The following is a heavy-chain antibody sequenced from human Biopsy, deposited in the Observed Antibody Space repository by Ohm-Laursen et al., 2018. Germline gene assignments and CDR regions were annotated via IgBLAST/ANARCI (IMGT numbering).Heavy chain of an antibody. CDR1: GGSISSYY. CDR2: IYYTGST. J-gene: IGHJ2*01. CDR3: ARHAPSYSGSYWRYFDL. V-gene: IGHV4-59*08. D-gene: IGHD1-26*01. Sequence: SETLSLTCTVSGGSISSYYWSWIRQPSGKGLEWIGYIYYTGSTNYNPSLKSRVTISVDTSMNPLSLRLTSVTAADTAVYYCARHAPSYSGSYWRYFDLWGRGTLVTVSS.